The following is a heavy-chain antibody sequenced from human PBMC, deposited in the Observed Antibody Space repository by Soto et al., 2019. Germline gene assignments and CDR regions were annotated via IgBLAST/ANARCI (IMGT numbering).Heavy chain of an antibody. CDR3: ARENNVLPGGYFDY. V-gene: IGHV4-30-2*01. CDR1: GGSFCSGGYA. CDR2: IYHSGST. D-gene: IGHD3-10*01. Sequence: PSETLSLTCTVSGGSFCSGGYAWSWIRQPPGKGLEWIGYIYHSGSTYYNPSLKSRVTISVDRSKNQFSLKLSSVTAADTAVYYCARENNVLPGGYFDYWGQGTLVTVSS. J-gene: IGHJ4*02.